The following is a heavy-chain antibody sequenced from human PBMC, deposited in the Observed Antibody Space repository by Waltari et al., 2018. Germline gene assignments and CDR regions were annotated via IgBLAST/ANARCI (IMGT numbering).Heavy chain of an antibody. CDR3: AKDWISETQGDYFDY. Sequence: EVQLLESGGGLVQPGGSLRLSCAASGFSFSSYAMSWVRQAPGKGLEWVSTISGCCVSTYYADSDKGRFTISRDNSKNTLYLQMNSRRAEDTAVYYCAKDWISETQGDYFDYWGQGTLVTVSS. CDR2: ISGCCVST. J-gene: IGHJ4*02. D-gene: IGHD2-2*03. V-gene: IGHV3-23*01. CDR1: GFSFSSYA.